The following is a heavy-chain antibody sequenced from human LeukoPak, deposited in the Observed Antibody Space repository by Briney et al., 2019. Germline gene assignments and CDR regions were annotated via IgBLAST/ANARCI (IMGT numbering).Heavy chain of an antibody. CDR2: IFYSGST. D-gene: IGHD3-22*01. CDR1: GASISSSSYY. Sequence: SETLSLTCTASGASISSSSYYWGWIRQPPGKGLEWIGSIFYSGSTYYNPSLQSRVAISVDTSKNQFSLKLSSVTAADSAVYYCARQYDYDHSTGYSPYFDNWGQGTLVTVSS. J-gene: IGHJ4*02. V-gene: IGHV4-39*07. CDR3: ARQYDYDHSTGYSPYFDN.